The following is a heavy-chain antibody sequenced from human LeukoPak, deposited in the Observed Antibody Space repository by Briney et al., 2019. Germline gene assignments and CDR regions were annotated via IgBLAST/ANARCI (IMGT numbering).Heavy chain of an antibody. J-gene: IGHJ6*02. V-gene: IGHV3-23*01. D-gene: IGHD1-26*01. CDR2: VSASGLST. Sequence: PGGSLRLSCAASGFTFSSYSMSWVRQSPGKGLEWVSSVSASGLSTYYADSVKGRFTISRDNSKNTLYLQMNSLTADDTAVYYCARRKVGPTNYYYGVDVWGQGTTVTVSS. CDR1: GFTFSSYS. CDR3: ARRKVGPTNYYYGVDV.